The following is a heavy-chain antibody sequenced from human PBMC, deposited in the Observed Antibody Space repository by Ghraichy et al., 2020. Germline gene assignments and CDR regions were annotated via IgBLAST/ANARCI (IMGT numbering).Heavy chain of an antibody. Sequence: GGSLRLSCAASEFTFSNYNMNWVRQAPGKGLEWVSSISTTGSSIYYADSVRGRFSISRDNAKNSLYLHMNSLRVEDAAVYYWARDRGGTWYKGSDSWGQGTLVTVSS. CDR1: EFTFSNYN. D-gene: IGHD1-1*01. J-gene: IGHJ4*02. CDR3: ARDRGGTWYKGSDS. CDR2: ISTTGSSI. V-gene: IGHV3-21*01.